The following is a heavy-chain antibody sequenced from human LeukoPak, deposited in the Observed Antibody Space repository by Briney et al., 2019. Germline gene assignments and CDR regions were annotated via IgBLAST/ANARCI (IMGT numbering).Heavy chain of an antibody. V-gene: IGHV3-33*01. CDR2: IWYDGSNK. Sequence: GGSPRLSRAASGFTFSSYGMHWVRQAPGKGLEWVAVIWYDGSNKYYADSVKGRFTISRDNSKNTLYLQMNSLRAEDTAVYYCARDMAWLLSPYGMDVWGQGTTVTVSS. CDR1: GFTFSSYG. CDR3: ARDMAWLLSPYGMDV. J-gene: IGHJ6*02. D-gene: IGHD3/OR15-3a*01.